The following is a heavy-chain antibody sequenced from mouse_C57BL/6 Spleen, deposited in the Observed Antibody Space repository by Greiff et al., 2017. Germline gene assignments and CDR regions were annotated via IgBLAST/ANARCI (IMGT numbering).Heavy chain of an antibody. CDR1: GYTFTDYE. V-gene: IGHV1-15*01. D-gene: IGHD2-3*01. Sequence: VQLVESGAELVRPGASVTLSCKASGYTFTDYEMHWVKQTPVHGLEWIGAIDPETGGTAYNQKFKGKAILTADKSSSTAYMELRSLTSEDSAVYYCTRGNGYYRYAMDYWGQGTSVTVSS. J-gene: IGHJ4*01. CDR3: TRGNGYYRYAMDY. CDR2: IDPETGGT.